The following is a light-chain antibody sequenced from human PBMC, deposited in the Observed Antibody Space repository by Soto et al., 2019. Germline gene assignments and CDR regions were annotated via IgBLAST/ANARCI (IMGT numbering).Light chain of an antibody. Sequence: IVLTQCPANLSVYPGERTTLSCRASQSVSSNLAWYQQKPGQAPRLLIYGASSRATGIPDRFSGSGSGTDFTLTISSLEPDDFAVYYCQQYGSTFGQGTKVDI. CDR2: GAS. J-gene: IGKJ1*01. V-gene: IGKV3-20*01. CDR1: QSVSSN. CDR3: QQYGST.